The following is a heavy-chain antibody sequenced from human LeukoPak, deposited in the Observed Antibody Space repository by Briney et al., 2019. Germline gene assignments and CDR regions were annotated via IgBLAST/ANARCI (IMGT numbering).Heavy chain of an antibody. D-gene: IGHD2-2*01. J-gene: IGHJ4*02. Sequence: GGSLRLSCAASGFTFSDYYMSWIRQAPGKGLEWVSYISSSGSTIYYADSVKGRFTISRDDAKNSLYLQMNSLRAEDTAVYYCATDPTSWLPFDYWGQETLVTVSS. CDR3: ATDPTSWLPFDY. CDR1: GFTFSDYY. CDR2: ISSSGSTI. V-gene: IGHV3-11*04.